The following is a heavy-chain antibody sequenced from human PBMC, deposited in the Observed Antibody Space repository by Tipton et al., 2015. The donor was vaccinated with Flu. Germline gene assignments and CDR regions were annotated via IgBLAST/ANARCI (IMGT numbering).Heavy chain of an antibody. CDR3: ARHTGDSVRGVIDY. CDR1: GDSIASDYY. CDR2: IHRTGST. D-gene: IGHD3-10*02. Sequence: LRLSCSVSGDSIASDYYWGWIRQPPGKGLEWIGNIHRTGSTYFNPSLRSRLIISVDTSKNQFSLRLTSVTAADTAVYYCARHTGDSVRGVIDYWGQGTLVTVSS. J-gene: IGHJ4*02. V-gene: IGHV4-38-2*01.